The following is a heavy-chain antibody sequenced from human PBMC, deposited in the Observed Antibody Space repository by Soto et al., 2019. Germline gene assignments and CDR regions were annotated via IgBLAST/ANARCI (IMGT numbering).Heavy chain of an antibody. Sequence: QVQLVESGGGVVQPGRSLRLSCAASGFTFSTYGIHWVRQAPGKDLEWVSVISSDGSKTYYVDSVKGRFTISRDNSKNTLYLQRNSLRAEDTAVYYCSTADGDSLYSFAYWGQGTLGTVSS. J-gene: IGHJ4*02. V-gene: IGHV3-30*03. CDR3: STADGDSLYSFAY. CDR1: GFTFSTYG. CDR2: ISSDGSKT. D-gene: IGHD2-21*01.